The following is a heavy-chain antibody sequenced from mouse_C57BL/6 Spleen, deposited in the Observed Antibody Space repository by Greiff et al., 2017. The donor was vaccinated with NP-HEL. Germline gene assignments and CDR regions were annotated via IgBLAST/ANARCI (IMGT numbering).Heavy chain of an antibody. V-gene: IGHV1-81*01. D-gene: IGHD1-1*01. CDR2: IYPRSGNT. CDR1: GYTFTSYG. Sequence: QVQLQQSGAELARPGASVKLSCKASGYTFTSYGISWVKQRTGQGLEWIGEIYPRSGNTYYNEKFKGKATLTADKSSSTAYMELRSLTSEDSAVYFCASSTDHYYGSSRSSFDYWGQGTTLTVSS. J-gene: IGHJ2*01. CDR3: ASSTDHYYGSSRSSFDY.